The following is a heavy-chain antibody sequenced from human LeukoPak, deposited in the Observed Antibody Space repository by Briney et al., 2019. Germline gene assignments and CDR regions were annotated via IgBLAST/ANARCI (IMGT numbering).Heavy chain of an antibody. CDR1: GGSITSYY. J-gene: IGHJ3*02. CDR3: TRRYSSGWYGTFSI. D-gene: IGHD6-19*01. Sequence: PSETLSLTCTASGGSITSYYWSWIRQPPGKGLEWIGHVFHSGSTNYNPSLKSRVTISVDTSKNQFSLKLSSVTAADTAVYYCTRRYSSGWYGTFSIWGQGTMVTVSS. CDR2: VFHSGST. V-gene: IGHV4-59*01.